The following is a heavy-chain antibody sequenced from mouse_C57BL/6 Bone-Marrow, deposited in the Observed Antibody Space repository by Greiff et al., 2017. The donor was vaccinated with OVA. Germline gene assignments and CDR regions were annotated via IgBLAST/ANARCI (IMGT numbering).Heavy chain of an antibody. CDR1: GFTFSSYA. V-gene: IGHV5-4*01. Sequence: EVKLMESGGGLVKPGGSLKLSCAASGFTFSSYAMSWVRQTPEKRLEWVATISDGGSYTYYPDNVKGRFTISRDNAKNNLYLQMSQLKSEDTAMYYCAREKGVATDAMDCWGQGTSVTVSS. J-gene: IGHJ4*01. CDR3: AREKGVATDAMDC. CDR2: ISDGGSYT. D-gene: IGHD1-3*01.